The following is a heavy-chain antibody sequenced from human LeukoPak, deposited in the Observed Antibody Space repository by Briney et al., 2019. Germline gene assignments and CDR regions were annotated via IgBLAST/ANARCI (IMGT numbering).Heavy chain of an antibody. D-gene: IGHD6-13*01. V-gene: IGHV3-74*01. CDR3: ARDEEQQLLDY. CDR1: GYTFSSYW. J-gene: IGHJ4*02. Sequence: PGGSLRLSCAASGYTFSSYWMHWVRQAPGKGLVWVSRIDSDGSSTSYADSVKGRFTISRDNAKNTLYLQMNSLRAEDTAVYYCARDEEQQLLDYWGQGTLVTVSS. CDR2: IDSDGSST.